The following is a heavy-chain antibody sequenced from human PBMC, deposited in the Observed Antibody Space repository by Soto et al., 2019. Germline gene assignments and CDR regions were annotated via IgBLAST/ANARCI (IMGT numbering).Heavy chain of an antibody. Sequence: PGGSLRLSCAASGFTFSSYAMSWVRQAPGKGLEWVSAISGSGGSTYYADSVKGRFTISRDNSKNTLYLQMNSLRAEDTAVYYCAKASQAWRTIFGVVRSKSYYYYGMDVWGQGTTVTVSS. J-gene: IGHJ6*02. CDR2: ISGSGGST. CDR3: AKASQAWRTIFGVVRSKSYYYYGMDV. V-gene: IGHV3-23*01. CDR1: GFTFSSYA. D-gene: IGHD3-3*01.